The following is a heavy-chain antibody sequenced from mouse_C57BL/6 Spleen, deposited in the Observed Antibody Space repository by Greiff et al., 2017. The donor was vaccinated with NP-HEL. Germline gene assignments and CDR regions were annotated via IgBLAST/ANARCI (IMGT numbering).Heavy chain of an antibody. CDR1: GFPITSGYY. Sequence: VKLQESGPGLVKPSQSLFLTCSITGFPITSGYYWIWIRQSPGKPLEWMGYITHSGETFYNPSLQSPISITRETSKNQFFLQLNTVTTEDTAMYYCAGAYGSDEGYYAMDYWGQGTSVTVSS. CDR3: AGAYGSDEGYYAMDY. D-gene: IGHD2-2*01. J-gene: IGHJ4*01. V-gene: IGHV12-3*01. CDR2: ITHSGET.